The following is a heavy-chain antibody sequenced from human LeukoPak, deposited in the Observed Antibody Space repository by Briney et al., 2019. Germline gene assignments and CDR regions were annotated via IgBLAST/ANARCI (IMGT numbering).Heavy chain of an antibody. Sequence: GASVKVSCKASGYTFTSYYMHWVRQAPGQGLEWMGIINLTGGSTTYAQKFQGRVTMTRDTSTSTVYMELSSLRSDDTAVYYCARTAARRFDYWGQGTLVTVSS. V-gene: IGHV1-46*01. CDR3: ARTAARRFDY. D-gene: IGHD6-6*01. CDR2: INLTGGST. CDR1: GYTFTSYY. J-gene: IGHJ4*02.